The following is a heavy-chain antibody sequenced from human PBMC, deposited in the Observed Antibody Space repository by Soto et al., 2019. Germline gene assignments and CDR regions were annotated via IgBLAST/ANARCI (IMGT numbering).Heavy chain of an antibody. J-gene: IGHJ1*01. V-gene: IGHV3-23*01. CDR1: GFTFSSYA. Sequence: GGSLRLSCAASGFTFSSYAMSWVRQAPGKGLEWVSAISGSGGSTYYADSVKGRFTISRDNSKNTLYLQMNSLRAEDTAVYYCAKDATGHCSGGSCFVGFQHWGQGTLVTVSS. D-gene: IGHD2-15*01. CDR2: ISGSGGST. CDR3: AKDATGHCSGGSCFVGFQH.